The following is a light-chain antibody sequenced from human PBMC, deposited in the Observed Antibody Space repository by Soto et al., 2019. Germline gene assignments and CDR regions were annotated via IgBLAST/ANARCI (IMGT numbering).Light chain of an antibody. V-gene: IGKV1-5*03. J-gene: IGKJ1*01. CDR3: QQYNSYSWT. CDR1: QSISSW. Sequence: DIQMTQSPSTLSASVGDRVTITCRASQSISSWLAWYQQKPGKAPKLLIYKASSLESGDPSRFSGSGSGTESTLTISSLQPDDFATDYCQQYNSYSWTFGQGTKVEIK. CDR2: KAS.